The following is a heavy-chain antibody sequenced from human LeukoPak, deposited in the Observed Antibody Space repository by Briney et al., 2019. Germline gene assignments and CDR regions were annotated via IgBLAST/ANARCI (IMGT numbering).Heavy chain of an antibody. D-gene: IGHD2-2*03. Sequence: AGVKVSCKASGYTFTSYDINWERQATGQGLEWMGWMNTNSGNTGYAQKFQGRVTITRNTSISTAYMELRSLRSDDTAVYYCARNPLMDENWFDPWGQGTLVTVSS. CDR3: ARNPLMDENWFDP. J-gene: IGHJ5*02. CDR1: GYTFTSYD. CDR2: MNTNSGNT. V-gene: IGHV1-8*03.